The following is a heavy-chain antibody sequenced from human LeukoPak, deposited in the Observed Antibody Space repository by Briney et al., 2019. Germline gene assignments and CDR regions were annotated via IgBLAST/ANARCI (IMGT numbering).Heavy chain of an antibody. V-gene: IGHV4-39*07. CDR2: IYYSGST. CDR1: GGSISNSSYT. Sequence: ASETLSLTCTVSGGSISNSSYTWGWIGRPPGKGLEWIGSIYYSGSTYYNPSLKSRVTISVDTSKNQFSLKLSSVTAADTAVYYCARDWPAPHWGQGTLVTVSS. J-gene: IGHJ4*02. CDR3: ARDWPAPH.